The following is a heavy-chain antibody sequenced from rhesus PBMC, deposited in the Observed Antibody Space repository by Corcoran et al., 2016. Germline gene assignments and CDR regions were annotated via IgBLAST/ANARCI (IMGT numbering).Heavy chain of an antibody. CDR2: IFGSSGST. Sequence: QVQLQESGPAVVKPSETLSLTCAVSGGSISSSNWWSWCRQSPGKGLEWIGGIFGSSGSTAYNPSLKSRVTISIDTSKNQFYRKLSSVTAADTAVYYCARRGHIGVITYFDSWGQGVLVTVSS. D-gene: IGHD3-22*01. J-gene: IGHJ4*01. CDR1: GGSISSSNW. V-gene: IGHV4-93*02. CDR3: ARRGHIGVITYFDS.